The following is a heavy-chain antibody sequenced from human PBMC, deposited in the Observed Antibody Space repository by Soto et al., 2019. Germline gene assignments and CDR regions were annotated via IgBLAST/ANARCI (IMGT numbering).Heavy chain of an antibody. Sequence: PSETLSLTCAVSGYSISSGYYWGWIRQPPGKGLEWIGSIYHSGSTYYNPSLKSRVTISVDTSKNQFSLKLSSVTAADMAVYYCARGAYYYDSSGYQYYFDYWGQGTLVTVSS. V-gene: IGHV4-38-2*01. CDR2: IYHSGST. CDR1: GYSISSGYY. CDR3: ARGAYYYDSSGYQYYFDY. D-gene: IGHD3-22*01. J-gene: IGHJ4*02.